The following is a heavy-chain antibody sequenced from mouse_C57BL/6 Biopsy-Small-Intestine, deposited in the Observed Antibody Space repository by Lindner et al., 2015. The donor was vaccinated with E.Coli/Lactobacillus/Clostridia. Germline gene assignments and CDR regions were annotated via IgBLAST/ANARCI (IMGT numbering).Heavy chain of an antibody. V-gene: IGHV1-69*02. J-gene: IGHJ4*01. CDR1: GGTFSNYA. D-gene: IGHD1-3*01. CDR2: IIPLFGSA. CDR3: TRDEEVYDSGGDY. Sequence: SVKVSCKVSGGTFSNYAISWVRQAPGQGLEWMGGIIPLFGSANYAQKFQGRVTFTADESTSTAYMELSSLRSEDTAVYYCTRDEEVYDSGGDYWGQGTLVTVSS.